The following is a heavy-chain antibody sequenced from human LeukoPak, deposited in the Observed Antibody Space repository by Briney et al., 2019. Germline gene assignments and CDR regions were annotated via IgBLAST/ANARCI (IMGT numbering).Heavy chain of an antibody. CDR3: ARELYSNCSGGSCYSWGFDP. CDR2: IWYDGSNK. V-gene: IGHV3-33*01. CDR1: GFTFSSYG. D-gene: IGHD2-15*01. J-gene: IGHJ5*02. Sequence: GGSLRLSCAASGFTFSSYGMHWVRQAPGKGLEWVAVIWYDGSNKYYADSVKGRFTISRDNSKNTLYLQMNSLRAEGTAVYYCARELYSNCSGGSCYSWGFDPWGQGTLVTVSS.